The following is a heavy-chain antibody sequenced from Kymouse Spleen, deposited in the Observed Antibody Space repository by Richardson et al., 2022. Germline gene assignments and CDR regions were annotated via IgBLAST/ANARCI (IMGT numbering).Heavy chain of an antibody. CDR2: ISWNSGSI. V-gene: IGHV3-9*01. D-gene: IGHD7-27*02. CDR3: AKDNWGPPDAFDI. CDR1: GFTFDDYA. Sequence: EVQLVESGGGLVQPGRSLRLSCAASGFTFDDYAMHWVRQAPGKGLEWVSGISWNSGSIGYADSVKGRFTISRDNAKNSLYLQMNSLRAEDTALYYCAKDNWGPPDAFDIWGQGTMVTVSS. J-gene: IGHJ3*02.